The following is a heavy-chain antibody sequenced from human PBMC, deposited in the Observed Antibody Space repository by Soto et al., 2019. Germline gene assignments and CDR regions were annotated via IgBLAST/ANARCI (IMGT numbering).Heavy chain of an antibody. D-gene: IGHD2-2*01. CDR1: GFTFSSYA. CDR2: ISGSGCST. V-gene: IGHV3-23*01. Sequence: GGSLRLSCAASGFTFSSYAMSWVRQAPGKGLEWVSAISGSGCSTYYADSVKGRFTISRDNSKNTLYLQMNSLRAEDTAVYYCAKDSVVVVPAAIVDYWGQGTLVTVSS. CDR3: AKDSVVVVPAAIVDY. J-gene: IGHJ4*02.